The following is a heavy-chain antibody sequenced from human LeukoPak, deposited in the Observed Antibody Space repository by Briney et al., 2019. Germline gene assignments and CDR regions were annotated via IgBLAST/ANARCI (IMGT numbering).Heavy chain of an antibody. CDR2: ISWNSGSI. Sequence: PGGSLRLSCAASGFTFDDYAMHWVRQAPGKGLEWVSGISWNSGSIGYADSVKGRFTVSRDNAKNSLYLQMNSLRAEDMALYYCAKAMGWEYSSSALFDYWGQGTLVTVSS. CDR1: GFTFDDYA. CDR3: AKAMGWEYSSSALFDY. D-gene: IGHD6-6*01. V-gene: IGHV3-9*03. J-gene: IGHJ4*02.